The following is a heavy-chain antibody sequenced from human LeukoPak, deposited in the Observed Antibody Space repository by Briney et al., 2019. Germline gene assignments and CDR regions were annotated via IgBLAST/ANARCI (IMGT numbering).Heavy chain of an antibody. V-gene: IGHV1-3*01. CDR2: MNAGNGGT. CDR1: GYIFTTYP. D-gene: IGHD6-13*01. CDR3: AGEHKYSSSWYPAY. J-gene: IGHJ4*02. Sequence: GASVKVSCKASGYIFTTYPIHWVRQAPGQRLEWMGWMNAGNGGTIYSQKFQGRVTITRDTSASTAYVELSSLTSEDTAVYYCAGEHKYSSSWYPAYWGQGTLVTVSS.